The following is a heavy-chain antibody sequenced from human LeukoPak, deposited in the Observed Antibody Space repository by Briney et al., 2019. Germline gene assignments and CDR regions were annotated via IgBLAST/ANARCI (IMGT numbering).Heavy chain of an antibody. D-gene: IGHD3-22*01. V-gene: IGHV3-20*04. CDR2: INWNGGST. CDR1: GFTFDDYG. Sequence: AGGSLRLSCAASGFTFDDYGMSWVRQAPGKGLEWASGINWNGGSTGYADSVKGRFTISRDNAKNPLYLQMNSLRAEDTALYYCARDIYYDSSGYLYWGQGTLVTVSS. CDR3: ARDIYYDSSGYLY. J-gene: IGHJ4*02.